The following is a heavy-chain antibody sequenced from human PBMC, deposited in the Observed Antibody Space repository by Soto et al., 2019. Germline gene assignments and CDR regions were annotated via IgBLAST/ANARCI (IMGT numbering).Heavy chain of an antibody. CDR3: ARQEVKANGADY. CDR2: IYYRGST. J-gene: IGHJ4*02. Sequence: QLQLQESGPGLVKPSETLSLTCTVSGGYISSSSYYWGWIRQPPGKGREWIGSIYYRGSTYYNPSLKSRVTISVDTSKNQFSLKLSSVTAADTAVYYCARQEVKANGADYWGQGTLVTVSS. CDR1: GGYISSSSYY. D-gene: IGHD2-8*01. V-gene: IGHV4-39*01.